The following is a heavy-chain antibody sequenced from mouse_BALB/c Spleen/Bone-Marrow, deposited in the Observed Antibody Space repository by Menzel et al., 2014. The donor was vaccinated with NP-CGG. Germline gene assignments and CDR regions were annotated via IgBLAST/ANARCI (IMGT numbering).Heavy chain of an antibody. V-gene: IGHV1-69*02. CDR1: GYTFTSYW. CDR2: IFPSETYT. Sequence: QVHVKQSGAELVRPGASVKLSCKASGYTFTSYWIYWVKQRPGQGLEWIGNIFPSETYTNYNQKFKDKATLTVDKSSSTAYMQLSSPTSEDSAVYYCTRDDWDYWGQGTTLTVSS. J-gene: IGHJ2*01. CDR3: TRDDWDY. D-gene: IGHD2-13*01.